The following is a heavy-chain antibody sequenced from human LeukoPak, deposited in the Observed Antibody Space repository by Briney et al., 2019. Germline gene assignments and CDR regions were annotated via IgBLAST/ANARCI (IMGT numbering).Heavy chain of an antibody. CDR1: GFTFSSQA. D-gene: IGHD7-27*01. CDR3: ANPWGSGWYFDL. CDR2: ISESGDVT. J-gene: IGHJ2*01. V-gene: IGHV3-23*01. Sequence: PGGSLRLSCVVSGFTFSSQAMSWVRQAPGKGLEWIAGISESGDVTFHVDSVKGRSTISRDNSKNTLYLQMNGLRAEDTAVYYCANPWGSGWYFDLWGRGTLVTVSS.